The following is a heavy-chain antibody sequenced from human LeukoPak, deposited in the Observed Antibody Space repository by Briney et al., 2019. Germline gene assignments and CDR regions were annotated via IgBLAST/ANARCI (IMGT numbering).Heavy chain of an antibody. CDR1: GFTFSIYS. CDR2: ISSSSSYI. J-gene: IGHJ4*02. Sequence: GGSLRLSCAASGFTFSIYSVHWVRQSPGRGVEGVSSISSSSSYIYYADSVKGRFTISRDNAKNSLYLQMNSLRAEDTAVYYCARGRGFGLLDYWGQGTLVTVSS. CDR3: ARGRGFGLLDY. D-gene: IGHD3-10*01. V-gene: IGHV3-21*01.